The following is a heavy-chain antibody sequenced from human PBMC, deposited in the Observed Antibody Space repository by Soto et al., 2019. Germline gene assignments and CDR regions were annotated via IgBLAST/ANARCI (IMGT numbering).Heavy chain of an antibody. CDR1: GGSFSGYY. J-gene: IGHJ6*02. D-gene: IGHD3-3*01. Sequence: SETLSLTCAVYGGSFSGYYWSWIRQPPGKGLEWIGEINHSGSTNYNPSLKSRVTISVDTSKNQFSLKLSSVTAADTAVYYCARTPYYDFWSEALGYYYYGMDVWGQGTTVTVSS. CDR2: INHSGST. V-gene: IGHV4-34*01. CDR3: ARTPYYDFWSEALGYYYYGMDV.